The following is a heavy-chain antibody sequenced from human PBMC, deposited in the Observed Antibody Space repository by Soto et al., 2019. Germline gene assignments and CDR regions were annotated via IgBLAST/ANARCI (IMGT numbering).Heavy chain of an antibody. Sequence: SVKVSCKASGFTFTSSSVQWVRQARGQRLEWIGWIVVGSGNTNYAQKFQERVTITRDMSTSTAYMELSSLRSEDTAVYYCAAAVSGSSSGHNDYWGQGTLVTVSS. D-gene: IGHD3-22*01. CDR2: IVVGSGNT. V-gene: IGHV1-58*01. CDR3: AAAVSGSSSGHNDY. CDR1: GFTFTSSS. J-gene: IGHJ4*02.